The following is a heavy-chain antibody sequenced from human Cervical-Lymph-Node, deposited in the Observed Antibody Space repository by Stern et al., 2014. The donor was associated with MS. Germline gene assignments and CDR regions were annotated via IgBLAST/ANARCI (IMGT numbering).Heavy chain of an antibody. CDR2: ISYDGSNK. Sequence: VQLVESGGGVVQPGRSLRLSCAASGFTFSSYGMHWVRPAPGQGLEWVAVISYDGSNKYYADSVKGRFTISRDNSKNTLYLQMNSLRAEDTAVYYCAKDSGSTTTGDYFDYWGQGTLVTVSS. V-gene: IGHV3-30*18. CDR3: AKDSGSTTTGDYFDY. CDR1: GFTFSSYG. D-gene: IGHD3-10*01. J-gene: IGHJ4*02.